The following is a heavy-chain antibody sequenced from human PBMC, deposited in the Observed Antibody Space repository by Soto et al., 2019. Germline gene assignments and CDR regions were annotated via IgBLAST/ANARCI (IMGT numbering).Heavy chain of an antibody. Sequence: QVQLQQWGAGLLKPSETLSLTCAVYGGSFSGYYWSWIRQPPGKGLEWIREINHSGSTNYNPSLKSRVTISRDTSKYQFSLKLSSVTAEDTAVYYCEGPAIAAAVSAFDYWGQGTLVTVSS. D-gene: IGHD6-13*01. CDR3: EGPAIAAAVSAFDY. CDR2: INHSGST. CDR1: GGSFSGYY. J-gene: IGHJ4*02. V-gene: IGHV4-34*01.